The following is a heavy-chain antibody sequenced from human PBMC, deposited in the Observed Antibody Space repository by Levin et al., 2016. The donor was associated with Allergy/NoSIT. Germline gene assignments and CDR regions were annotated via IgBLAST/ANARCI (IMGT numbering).Heavy chain of an antibody. V-gene: IGHV4-59*01. CDR3: ARDLGYSYGYDAFDI. D-gene: IGHD5-18*01. Sequence: WIRQPPGKGLEWIGYIYYSGSTNYNPSLKSRVTISVDTSKNQFSLKLSSATAADTAVYYCARDLGYSYGYDAFDIWGQGTMVTVSS. J-gene: IGHJ3*02. CDR2: IYYSGST.